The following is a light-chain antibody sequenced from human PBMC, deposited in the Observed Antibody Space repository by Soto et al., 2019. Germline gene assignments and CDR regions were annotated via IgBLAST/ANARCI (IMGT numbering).Light chain of an antibody. CDR1: ESIRNW. V-gene: IGKV1-5*01. Sequence: DIQMTQSPSTLSASVGDRVTITCRASESIRNWVAWYQQKPGKAPKLLIYDVSRLESGAPSRFSGSGSGTEFTLTISSLQSEDFAVYYCQQYNNWPSTFGQGTKVDIK. CDR3: QQYNNWPST. J-gene: IGKJ1*01. CDR2: DVS.